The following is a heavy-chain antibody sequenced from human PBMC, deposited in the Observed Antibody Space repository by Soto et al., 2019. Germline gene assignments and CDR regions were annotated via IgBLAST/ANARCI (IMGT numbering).Heavy chain of an antibody. CDR2: IYTGDSDT. D-gene: IGHD3-10*01. V-gene: IGHV5-51*01. CDR3: ARYGSGSYYVLSEYYYYGXDV. J-gene: IGHJ6*02. Sequence: GESLKISCKGSGYSFTSYWIGWVRQMPGKGLEWMGIIYTGDSDTRYSPSFQGQVTISADKSISTAYLQWSSLKASDTAMYYCARYGSGSYYVLSEYYYYGXDVRGQGTTVTXS. CDR1: GYSFTSYW.